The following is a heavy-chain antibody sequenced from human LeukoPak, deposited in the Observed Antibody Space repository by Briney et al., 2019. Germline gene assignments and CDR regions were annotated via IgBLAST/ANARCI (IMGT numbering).Heavy chain of an antibody. CDR2: IYTSGST. J-gene: IGHJ5*02. V-gene: IGHV4-61*02. Sequence: SETLSLTCTVSGGSISSGSYYWSWIRQPAGKGLEWIGRIYTSGSTNYNPSLKSRVTILVDTSKNQFSLKLSSVTAADTAVYYCAREVLEWFWFDPWGQGTLVTVSS. CDR3: AREVLEWFWFDP. CDR1: GGSISSGSYY. D-gene: IGHD3-3*01.